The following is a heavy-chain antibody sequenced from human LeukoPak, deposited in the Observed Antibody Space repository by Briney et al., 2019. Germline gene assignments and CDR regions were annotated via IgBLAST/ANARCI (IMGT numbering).Heavy chain of an antibody. J-gene: IGHJ4*02. CDR2: ISYHARDQ. CDR3: AAQPCSGGVCYLDC. CDR1: GFTFSSYA. Sequence: PGGSLRLSCAASGFTFSSYAMHWVRQAPGKGLEWVTVISYHARDQFYADSVKGRFTVSRDNSKNTLYLQVNSLRAEDSAVYYCAAQPCSGGVCYLDCWGQGTLVTVSS. D-gene: IGHD2-8*02. V-gene: IGHV3-30*04.